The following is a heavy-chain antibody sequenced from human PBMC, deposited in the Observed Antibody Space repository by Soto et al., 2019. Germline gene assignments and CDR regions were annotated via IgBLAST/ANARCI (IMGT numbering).Heavy chain of an antibody. CDR1: GFTFSNYG. D-gene: IGHD3-3*01. V-gene: IGHV3-23*01. CDR2: ISGSGDNT. J-gene: IGHJ4*02. Sequence: GGSLRLSCAASGFTFSNYGISWVRQAPGKGLEWVSTISGSGDNTYFADSVKGRFSISRDNSKNTVYMQMNSLRAEVTAVYYCAKDLWGLECFDYWGQGTPVTVSS. CDR3: AKDLWGLECFDY.